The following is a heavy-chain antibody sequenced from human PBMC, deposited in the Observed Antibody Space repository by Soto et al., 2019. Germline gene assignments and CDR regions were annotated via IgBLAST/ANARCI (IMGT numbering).Heavy chain of an antibody. D-gene: IGHD6-13*01. Sequence: GGSLRLSCAASGFTFSSYGMHWVRQAPGKGLEWVAVIWYDGSNKYYADSVKGRFTISRDNSKNTLYLQMNSLRAEDTAVYYCARDRIAAAGTGGMDVWGQGTTVTVSS. CDR1: GFTFSSYG. CDR3: ARDRIAAAGTGGMDV. V-gene: IGHV3-33*01. CDR2: IWYDGSNK. J-gene: IGHJ6*02.